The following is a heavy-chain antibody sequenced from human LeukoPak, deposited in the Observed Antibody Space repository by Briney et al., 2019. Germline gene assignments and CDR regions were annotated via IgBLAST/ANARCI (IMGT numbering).Heavy chain of an antibody. CDR3: ARRTTVTTLYYYYGMDV. V-gene: IGHV1-18*01. CDR2: ISAYNGNT. Sequence: VASVKVSCKASGYTFTSYGISWVRQAPGQGLEWMGWISAYNGNTNYAQKLQGRVTMTTDTSTSTAYMELRSLRSDDTAVYYCARRTTVTTLYYYYGMDVWGQGTRSPSP. J-gene: IGHJ6*02. CDR1: GYTFTSYG. D-gene: IGHD4-17*01.